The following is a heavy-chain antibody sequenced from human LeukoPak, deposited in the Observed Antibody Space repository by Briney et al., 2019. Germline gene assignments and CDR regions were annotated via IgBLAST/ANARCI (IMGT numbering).Heavy chain of an antibody. CDR3: ARDPHDILTGYGDAFDI. CDR2: IYTSGST. D-gene: IGHD3-9*01. J-gene: IGHJ3*02. CDR1: GGSISSGSYY. Sequence: SETPSLTCTVSGGSISSGSYYWSWIRQPAGKGLEWIGRIYTSGSTNYNPSLKSRVTISVDTSKNQFSLKLSSVTAADTAVYYCARDPHDILTGYGDAFDIWGQGTMVTVSS. V-gene: IGHV4-61*02.